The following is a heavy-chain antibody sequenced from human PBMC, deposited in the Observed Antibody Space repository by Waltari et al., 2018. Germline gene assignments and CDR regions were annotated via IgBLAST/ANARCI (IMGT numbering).Heavy chain of an antibody. J-gene: IGHJ4*02. Sequence: QLQLQESGPGLVKPSETLSLTCTVSGGSISSSSYYWGWIRQPPGKGLEWIGSIYYSGRTYYNPSLKSRVTISVDTSKNQFSLKLSSVTAADTAVYYCARDQPMMANFDYWGQGTLVTVSS. CDR2: IYYSGRT. D-gene: IGHD3-22*01. V-gene: IGHV4-39*07. CDR3: ARDQPMMANFDY. CDR1: GGSISSSSYY.